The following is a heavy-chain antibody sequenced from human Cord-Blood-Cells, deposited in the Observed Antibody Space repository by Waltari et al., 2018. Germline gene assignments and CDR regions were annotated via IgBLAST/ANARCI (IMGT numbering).Heavy chain of an antibody. CDR1: GGSISSYY. J-gene: IGHJ4*02. CDR3: ARGWYSSGWYYFDY. D-gene: IGHD6-19*01. Sequence: QVQLQESGPGLVKPSETLSLTCPVSGGSISSYYWSWIRQPPGKGPEWIGYIYYSGSTNYNPSLKSRVTISVDTSKNQFSLKLSSVTAADTAVYYCARGWYSSGWYYFDYWGQGTLVTVSS. V-gene: IGHV4-59*01. CDR2: IYYSGST.